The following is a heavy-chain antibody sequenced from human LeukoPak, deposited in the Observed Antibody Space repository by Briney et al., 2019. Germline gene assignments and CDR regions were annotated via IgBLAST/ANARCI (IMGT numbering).Heavy chain of an antibody. V-gene: IGHV1-2*02. CDR1: GYTFTSYY. J-gene: IGHJ3*02. CDR3: ARGLRFLEWLLYHDAFDI. D-gene: IGHD3-3*01. CDR2: INPNSGGT. Sequence: EASVKVSCKASGYTFTSYYMHWVRQAPGQGLEWMGWINPNSGGTNYAQKFQGRVTMTRDTSISTAYMELSRLRSDDTAVYYCARGLRFLEWLLYHDAFDIWGQGTMVTVSS.